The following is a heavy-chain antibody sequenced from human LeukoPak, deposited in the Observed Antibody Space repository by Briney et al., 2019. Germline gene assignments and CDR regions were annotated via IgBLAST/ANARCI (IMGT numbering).Heavy chain of an antibody. Sequence: RGSLRHSCAASGFNLSSYAMSWVRQAPGEGLGWVSDIRGSGCSTYYQEPVKGRLALSRDNHKNTLYLQINSLRAEDTAVYYCAKAPFGKISIVVLPAASDFWGQGTRVSVFS. CDR2: IRGSGCST. V-gene: IGHV3-23*01. CDR3: AKAPFGKISIVVLPAASDF. J-gene: IGHJ4*02. CDR1: GFNLSSYA. D-gene: IGHD2-2*01.